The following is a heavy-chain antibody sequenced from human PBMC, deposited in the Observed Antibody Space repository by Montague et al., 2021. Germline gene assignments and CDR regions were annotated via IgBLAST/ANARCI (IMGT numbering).Heavy chain of an antibody. Sequence: SLRLSCAASGFTFSTYNIHWVRQAPGKGLEWVAALLYDGNNEYYADSVKGRFTFSRDNSKNTLYLQMNSQRAEDTAVYYCARGGGGYLDYWGQGTLVTVSS. CDR3: ARGGGGYLDY. D-gene: IGHD1-26*01. V-gene: IGHV3-30-3*01. CDR2: LLYDGNNE. CDR1: GFTFSTYN. J-gene: IGHJ4*03.